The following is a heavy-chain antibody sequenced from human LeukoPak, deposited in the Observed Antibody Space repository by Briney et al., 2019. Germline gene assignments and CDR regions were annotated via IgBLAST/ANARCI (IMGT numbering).Heavy chain of an antibody. CDR3: ARVGGYAFDY. V-gene: IGHV4-59*11. D-gene: IGHD5-12*01. CDR2: IYYSGST. Sequence: PSETLSLTCTVSGGSISSHYWSWIRQPPGKGLEWIGYIYYSGSTNYNPSLKSRVTISVDTSKNQFSLKLSSVTAADTAVYYCARVGGYAFDYWGQGTLVTVSS. J-gene: IGHJ4*02. CDR1: GGSISSHY.